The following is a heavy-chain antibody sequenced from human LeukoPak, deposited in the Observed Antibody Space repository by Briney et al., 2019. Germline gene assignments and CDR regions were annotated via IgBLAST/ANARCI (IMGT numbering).Heavy chain of an antibody. J-gene: IGHJ4*02. CDR3: ARDRAGGLRFVEWLSAFDY. V-gene: IGHV4-4*02. Sequence: PSETLSLTCAVSGGSISSSDWWSWVRQPPGKGLEWIGDIHHSGSTNYNPSLKSRVTISVDTSKNQFSLKLSSVTAADTAVYYCARDRAGGLRFVEWLSAFDYRGQGTLVTVSS. CDR1: GGSISSSDW. CDR2: IHHSGST. D-gene: IGHD3-3*01.